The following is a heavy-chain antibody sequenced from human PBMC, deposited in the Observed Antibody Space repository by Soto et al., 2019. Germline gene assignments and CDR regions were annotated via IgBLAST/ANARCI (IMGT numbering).Heavy chain of an antibody. J-gene: IGHJ5*01. D-gene: IGHD3-22*01. Sequence: PSETLSLTCTVSGGSITSYDWSWIRQPPGRGLEWIGYISNSESTKYNPSLKSRVTMSVDASKNQFSLKLSSVTAADTAVYYCAGHGAYGRSGYYDSWGRGTLVTVSS. V-gene: IGHV4-59*08. CDR3: AGHGAYGRSGYYDS. CDR2: ISNSEST. CDR1: GGSITSYD.